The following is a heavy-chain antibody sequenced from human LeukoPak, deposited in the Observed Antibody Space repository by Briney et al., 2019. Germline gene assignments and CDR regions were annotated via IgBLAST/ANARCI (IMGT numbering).Heavy chain of an antibody. D-gene: IGHD1-26*01. Sequence: GGSLRLSCAASGFTFSSYAMHWVRQAPGKGLEWMGGFDPEDGETIYAQKFQGRVTMTEDTSTDTAYMELSSLRSEDTAVYYCATSYSGSYHNWFDPWGQGTLVTVSS. CDR2: FDPEDGET. CDR1: GFTFSSYA. V-gene: IGHV1-24*01. J-gene: IGHJ5*02. CDR3: ATSYSGSYHNWFDP.